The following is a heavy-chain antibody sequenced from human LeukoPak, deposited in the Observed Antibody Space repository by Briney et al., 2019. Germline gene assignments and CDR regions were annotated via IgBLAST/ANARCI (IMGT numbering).Heavy chain of an antibody. J-gene: IGHJ5*02. V-gene: IGHV4-30-2*01. Sequence: PSQTLSLTCTVSGGSISSGGYYWSWIRQPPGKGLEWIGYIYHSGSTYYNPSLKSRVTISVDRSKNQFSLKLSSVTAADTAVYYCARIRPSFSGSYLGGGWFDPWGQGTLVTVSS. CDR1: GGSISSGGYY. CDR2: IYHSGST. CDR3: ARIRPSFSGSYLGGGWFDP. D-gene: IGHD1-26*01.